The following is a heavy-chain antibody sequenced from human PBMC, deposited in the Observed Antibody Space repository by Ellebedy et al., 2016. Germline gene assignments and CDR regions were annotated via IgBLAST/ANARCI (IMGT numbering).Heavy chain of an antibody. J-gene: IGHJ5*02. V-gene: IGHV4-31*03. CDR1: GCSISSGGYY. Sequence: SETLSLXCTVSGCSISSGGYYWSWIRQHPGKGLEWFGYIYYSGSTYYNPSLKSRVTISVDTSKNQFSLKLSSVTAADTAVYYCARGGYCSSTSCPGLSWFDPWGQGTLVTVSS. CDR2: IYYSGST. D-gene: IGHD2-2*03. CDR3: ARGGYCSSTSCPGLSWFDP.